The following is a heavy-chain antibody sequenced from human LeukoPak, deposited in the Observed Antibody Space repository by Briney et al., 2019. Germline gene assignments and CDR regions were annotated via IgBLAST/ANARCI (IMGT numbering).Heavy chain of an antibody. CDR2: IYTSGST. D-gene: IGHD3-22*01. J-gene: IGHJ5*02. CDR3: ATTFNMIRDWFDP. CDR1: GDSISSGSYY. Sequence: ASQTLSLTCSVSGDSISSGSYYWSWIRQPAGKGLEWIGRIYTSGSTNYIPSLKSRLTISVDTSKNQFSLKLSSVTAADTAVYYCATTFNMIRDWFDPWGQGTLVTVSS. V-gene: IGHV4-61*02.